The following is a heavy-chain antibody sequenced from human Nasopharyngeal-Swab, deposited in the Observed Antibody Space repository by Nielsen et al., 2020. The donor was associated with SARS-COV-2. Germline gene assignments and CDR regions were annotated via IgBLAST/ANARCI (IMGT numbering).Heavy chain of an antibody. CDR2: FFYNGRT. CDR3: ARDGKYQVPDLSYYIDV. V-gene: IGHV4-59*12. J-gene: IGHJ6*03. D-gene: IGHD2-2*01. Sequence: WIRQPPGKGLEWIGYFFYNGRTNYNSSLKSRVTISVDTSKNQFSLKLSSVTAADTAVYYCARDGKYQVPDLSYYIDVWGKGTTVTVSS.